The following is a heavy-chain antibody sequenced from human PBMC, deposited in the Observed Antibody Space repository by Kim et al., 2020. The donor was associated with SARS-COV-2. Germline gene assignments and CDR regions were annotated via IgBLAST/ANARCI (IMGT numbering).Heavy chain of an antibody. Sequence: ASVKVSCKASGYTFSNYAMHWVRKAPGQRLEWMGWINAGSGNTEYSQKFQGRLIITRDTSASTAYMELSSLRSEDTAVYYCARGGAVLRFLEWLSSYFDYWGQGTLVPVSS. CDR1: GYTFSNYA. CDR2: INAGSGNT. D-gene: IGHD3-3*01. CDR3: ARGGAVLRFLEWLSSYFDY. J-gene: IGHJ4*02. V-gene: IGHV1-3*01.